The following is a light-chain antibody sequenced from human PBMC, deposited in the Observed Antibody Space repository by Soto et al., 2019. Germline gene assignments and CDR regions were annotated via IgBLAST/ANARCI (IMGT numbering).Light chain of an antibody. CDR1: SSNIGTAYD. J-gene: IGLJ2*01. CDR2: GNT. Sequence: QSVLTQPPSVSGAPGQRVTISCTGSSSNIGTAYDVHWYQQFPGVAPKLLIYGNTNRPSGVPDRFSGSRSGTSASLAITGLQAEDEADHYCQTYDISLSSVVFGGGTKVTVL. CDR3: QTYDISLSSVV. V-gene: IGLV1-40*01.